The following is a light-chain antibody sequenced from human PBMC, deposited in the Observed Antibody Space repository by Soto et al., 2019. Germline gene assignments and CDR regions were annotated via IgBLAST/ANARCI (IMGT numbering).Light chain of an antibody. CDR3: SSYTSGSTPYV. J-gene: IGLJ1*01. V-gene: IGLV2-14*01. Sequence: QSVLTQPASVSGSPGQSITISRTGTSSDVGGYNFVSWYRQHSDKAPKLMIFEVSNRPSGVSNRFSGSKSGNTASLTISGLQAEDEADYYCSSYTSGSTPYVFGTGTKVTVL. CDR1: SSDVGGYNF. CDR2: EVS.